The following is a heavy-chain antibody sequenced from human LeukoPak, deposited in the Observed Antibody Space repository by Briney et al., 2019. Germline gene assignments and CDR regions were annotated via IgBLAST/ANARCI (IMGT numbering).Heavy chain of an antibody. J-gene: IGHJ3*02. CDR1: GFTFSSYW. CDR3: AKPQWYSGIFHDAFDI. V-gene: IGHV3-74*01. Sequence: GGSLRLSCAASGFTFSSYWMHWVRQAPGKGLVWVSRINSDGSSTSYADSVKGRFTISRDNAKNTLYLQMNSLRAEDTAVYYCAKPQWYSGIFHDAFDIWGQGTMVTVSS. D-gene: IGHD1-26*01. CDR2: INSDGSST.